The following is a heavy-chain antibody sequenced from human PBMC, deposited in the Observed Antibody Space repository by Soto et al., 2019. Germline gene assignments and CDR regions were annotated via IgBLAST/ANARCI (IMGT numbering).Heavy chain of an antibody. CDR1: GGTFRSDT. J-gene: IGHJ4*02. CDR3: VRNSAIGSRFSGNDGIDY. Sequence: QVQLVQSGAEVKKPGSSVKVSCKTPGGTFRSDTITWVRQAPGQGLEWMGRITPLLDTAAYAQTFQGRVTITGDKSTGTAYMEVNSLRSADTAIYLCVRNSAIGSRFSGNDGIDYWGQGTLVTVSS. D-gene: IGHD5-12*01. V-gene: IGHV1-69*08. CDR2: ITPLLDTA.